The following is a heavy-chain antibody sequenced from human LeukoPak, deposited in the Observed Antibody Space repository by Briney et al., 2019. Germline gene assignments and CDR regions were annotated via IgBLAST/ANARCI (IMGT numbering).Heavy chain of an antibody. D-gene: IGHD2/OR15-2a*01. CDR3: ARDTFRGDLDY. CDR1: EFIFSNYW. CDR2: IKEDGGDK. V-gene: IGHV3-7*01. J-gene: IGHJ4*02. Sequence: GGSLRLSCAASEFIFSNYWMSWVRQAPGRGLEWVANIKEDGGDKYYVDSVKGRFTISRDNAKRSLYLQMSSLRAEDTAVYYCARDTFRGDLDYWGQGTLVTVSS.